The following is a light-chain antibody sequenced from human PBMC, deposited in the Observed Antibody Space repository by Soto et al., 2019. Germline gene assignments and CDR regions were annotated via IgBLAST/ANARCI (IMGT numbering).Light chain of an antibody. J-gene: IGKJ4*01. CDR1: QSVNIY. CDR3: QQRSNWRVT. V-gene: IGKV3-11*01. Sequence: EIVLTQSPATLSFSPGERATLSCRASQSVNIYLAWYQQKPGQAPRLLIYDASNRATGIPARFSGSGSGTDFTLTISSLEPEDIAVSYCQQRSNWRVTFGGGTKVDIK. CDR2: DAS.